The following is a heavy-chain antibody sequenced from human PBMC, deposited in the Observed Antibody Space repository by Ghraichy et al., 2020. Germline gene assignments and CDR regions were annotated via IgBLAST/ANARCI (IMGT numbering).Heavy chain of an antibody. J-gene: IGHJ2*01. D-gene: IGHD7-27*01. Sequence: SETLSLTCTVAGGSVSSASYYWNWIRQPPGKALEWIGLIHYRGASYYNPSLQSRFTISVDTSKNQFSLKLSSVTAADTAVYYCARDQTGDWYFDLWGRGTLVTVSS. V-gene: IGHV4-61*01. CDR1: GGSVSSASYY. CDR3: ARDQTGDWYFDL. CDR2: IHYRGAS.